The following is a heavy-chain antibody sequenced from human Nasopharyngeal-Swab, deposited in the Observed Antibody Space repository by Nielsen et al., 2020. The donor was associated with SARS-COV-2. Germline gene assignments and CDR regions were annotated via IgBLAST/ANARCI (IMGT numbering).Heavy chain of an antibody. J-gene: IGHJ4*02. CDR3: ARIDVLLWFGKFEY. V-gene: IGHV2-26*01. Sequence: SGPTLVKPTETLTLTCTVSGFSLSNTRMGVSWIRQPPGKALEWLAHIFWNDEKSYRTSLKIRLTISKDTSKSQVVLTMTTMDPVDTATYYWARIDVLLWFGKFEYGGQGTLVTVSS. D-gene: IGHD3-10*01. CDR1: GFSLSNTRMG. CDR2: IFWNDEK.